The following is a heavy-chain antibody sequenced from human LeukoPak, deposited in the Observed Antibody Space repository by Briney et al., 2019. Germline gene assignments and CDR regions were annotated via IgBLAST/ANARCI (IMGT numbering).Heavy chain of an antibody. CDR1: GYTFTSYG. Sequence: ASVKVSCKASGYTFTSYGISWVRQAPGQGLEWMGWISAYNGNTNYAQKLQGRVTMTTDTSTSTAYMELRSLRSDDTAVYYCARMFYYDSSGPMEAFDIWGQGTMVTVSS. V-gene: IGHV1-18*01. D-gene: IGHD3-22*01. J-gene: IGHJ3*02. CDR3: ARMFYYDSSGPMEAFDI. CDR2: ISAYNGNT.